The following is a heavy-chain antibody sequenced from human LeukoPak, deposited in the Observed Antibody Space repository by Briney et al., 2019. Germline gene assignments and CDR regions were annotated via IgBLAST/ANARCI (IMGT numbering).Heavy chain of an antibody. Sequence: GGSLRLSCAASGFTFSTYNMNWVRQAPGKGLEWVSSITSSSNYIYYADSVKGRFTISRDDATNSLFLQMNSLRAEDTAVYYCVRDIVPYSSNWYYFDYWGQGTLVTVSS. CDR1: GFTFSTYN. V-gene: IGHV3-21*06. D-gene: IGHD6-13*01. CDR2: ITSSSNYI. CDR3: VRDIVPYSSNWYYFDY. J-gene: IGHJ4*02.